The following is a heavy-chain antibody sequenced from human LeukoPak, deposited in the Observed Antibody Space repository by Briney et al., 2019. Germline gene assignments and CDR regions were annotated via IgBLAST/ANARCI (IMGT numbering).Heavy chain of an antibody. Sequence: RGGSLKISCKGSGYRFTSYWIAWVPQIPGKSLEWMGIFYPGDSDTRYRPSFQGQVTISADKSSSTAFLQWSSLKASDTAMYYCARGLGYSGSWYFDYWGQGTLVTVSS. CDR3: ARGLGYSGSWYFDY. CDR2: FYPGDSDT. J-gene: IGHJ4*02. V-gene: IGHV5-51*01. D-gene: IGHD6-13*01. CDR1: GYRFTSYW.